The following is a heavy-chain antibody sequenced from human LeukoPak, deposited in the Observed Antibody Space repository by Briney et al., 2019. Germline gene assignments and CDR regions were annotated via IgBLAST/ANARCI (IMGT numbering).Heavy chain of an antibody. V-gene: IGHV3-21*01. CDR2: ITSSNSL. D-gene: IGHD4-23*01. CDR1: GFTFSSYS. CDR3: ARASAGNFGQ. Sequence: GGSLRLSCAASGFTFSSYSMNWVRQAPGKGLEWVSSITSSNSLYYADSVKGRFTISRDNAQNSVYLQMNSLRAEDTAVYYCARASAGNFGQWGQGTLVTVSP. J-gene: IGHJ4*02.